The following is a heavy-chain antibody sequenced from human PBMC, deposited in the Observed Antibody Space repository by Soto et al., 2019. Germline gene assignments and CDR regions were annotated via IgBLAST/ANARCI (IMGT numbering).Heavy chain of an antibody. V-gene: IGHV4-59*01. CDR3: ARAASSGTYLRVSYFDY. CDR2: IHYSGST. Sequence: ETLSLTCTVSGGSISSYNWIWIRQSPGKGLECIGYIHYSGSTNYNPSLKSRVTISVDRSKNQFSLKVSSVTAADTALYSCARAASSGTYLRVSYFDYWGQGTLVTVSS. D-gene: IGHD1-26*01. J-gene: IGHJ4*02. CDR1: GGSISSYN.